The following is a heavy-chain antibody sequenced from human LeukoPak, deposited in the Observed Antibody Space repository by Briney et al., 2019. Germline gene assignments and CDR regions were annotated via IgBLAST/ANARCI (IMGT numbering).Heavy chain of an antibody. CDR2: ISAYNGNT. CDR1: GGTFSSYA. V-gene: IGHV1-18*01. D-gene: IGHD2-8*01. CDR3: ARDDCTNGVCYTESPYYMDV. J-gene: IGHJ6*03. Sequence: ASVKVSCKASGGTFSSYAISWVRQAPGQGLEWMGWISAYNGNTNYAQKLQGRVTMTTDTSTSTAYMELRGLRSDDTAVYYCARDDCTNGVCYTESPYYMDVWGKGTSVTVSS.